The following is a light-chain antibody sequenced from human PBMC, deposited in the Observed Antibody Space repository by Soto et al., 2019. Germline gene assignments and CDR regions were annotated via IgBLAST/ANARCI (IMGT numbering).Light chain of an antibody. CDR1: SSNSGAGFD. Sequence: QSVLTQPPSVSGAPGQRVTISCTGTSSNSGAGFDVHWYQHLPGTAPKLLIYYNNKRPSGVPDRFSGSKSGTSASLAITGLQAEDEAYYYCQSYDTSLSGSVFGGGTKLTVL. CDR2: YNN. CDR3: QSYDTSLSGSV. V-gene: IGLV1-40*01. J-gene: IGLJ2*01.